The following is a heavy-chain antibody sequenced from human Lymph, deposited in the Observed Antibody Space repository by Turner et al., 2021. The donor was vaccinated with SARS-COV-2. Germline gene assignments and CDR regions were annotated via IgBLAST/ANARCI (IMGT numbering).Heavy chain of an antibody. V-gene: IGHV1-8*01. CDR1: GYTFTSYD. CDR2: MNPNSGNT. CDR3: ARGRYSGGGMDV. D-gene: IGHD1-26*01. Sequence: VQLVQSGAEVKKPGASVKVSCKASGYTFTSYDINWVRQATGQGLGWMGWMNPNSGNTGYAQKFQGRVTMTRNISISTAYMELSTLRSEDTAVYYCARGRYSGGGMDVWGQGTTVTVSS. J-gene: IGHJ6*02.